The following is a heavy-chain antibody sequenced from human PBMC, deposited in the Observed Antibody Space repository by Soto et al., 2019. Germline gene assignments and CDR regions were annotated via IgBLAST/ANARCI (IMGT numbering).Heavy chain of an antibody. J-gene: IGHJ6*02. V-gene: IGHV1-69*13. Sequence: SVKVSCKASGGTFSNYAISWVRQAPGQGLEWMGGIITTFNTATYALNFHGRVTITADENARTAYMELSSPRSDDTAVYYCARSRCPNGVCYSHSTGLDVWGPGTTVTVSS. CDR1: GGTFSNYA. CDR3: ARSRCPNGVCYSHSTGLDV. CDR2: IITTFNTA. D-gene: IGHD2-8*01.